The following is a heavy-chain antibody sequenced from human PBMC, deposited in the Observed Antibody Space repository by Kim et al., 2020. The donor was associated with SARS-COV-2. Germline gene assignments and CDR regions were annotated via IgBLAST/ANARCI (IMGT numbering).Heavy chain of an antibody. CDR1: GFTFTSSA. CDR2: IVVGSGNT. Sequence: SVKVSCKASGFTFTSSAMQWVRQARGQRLEWIGWIVVGSGNTNYAQKFQERVTITRDMSTSTAYMELSSLRSEDTAVYYCAAHPDSGSPQGWFDPWGQGTLVTVSS. V-gene: IGHV1-58*02. CDR3: AAHPDSGSPQGWFDP. J-gene: IGHJ5*02. D-gene: IGHD1-26*01.